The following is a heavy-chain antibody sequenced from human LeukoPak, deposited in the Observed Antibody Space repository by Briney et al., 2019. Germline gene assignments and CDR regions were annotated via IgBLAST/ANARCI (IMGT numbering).Heavy chain of an antibody. J-gene: IGHJ4*02. D-gene: IGHD6-13*01. CDR2: INPNSGGT. Sequence: ASVKVSCKASGYTFTGYYMHWARQAPGQGLKWMGWINPNSGGTNYAQKFQCRVTMTRDTSISTAYMELSRLRSDDTAVYYCARDSSVAAAGGIFDYWGQGTLVTVSS. V-gene: IGHV1-2*02. CDR1: GYTFTGYY. CDR3: ARDSSVAAAGGIFDY.